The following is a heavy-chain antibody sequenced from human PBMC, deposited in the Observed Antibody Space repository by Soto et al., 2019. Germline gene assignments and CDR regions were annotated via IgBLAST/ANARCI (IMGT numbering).Heavy chain of an antibody. D-gene: IGHD4-17*01. CDR3: TTDSDYGDFDY. J-gene: IGHJ4*02. CDR1: GFTLSAYT. V-gene: IGHV3-15*07. CDR2: IKSKTDGGTT. Sequence: GGSLRLSCSASGFTLSAYTMNWVRQAPGKGLEWVGRIKSKTDGGTTDYAAPVKGRFTISRDDSKNTLYLQMNSLKTEDTAVYYCTTDSDYGDFDYWGQGTLVTVSS.